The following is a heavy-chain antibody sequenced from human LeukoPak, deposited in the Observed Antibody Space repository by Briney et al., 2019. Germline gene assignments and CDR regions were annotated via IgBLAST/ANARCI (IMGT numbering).Heavy chain of an antibody. Sequence: GGSLRLSCASSGFIFNNYAMHWVWQPPGKGLEWVSGISWNSGSIDYADSVKGRFTISRDNAKNSLYLQMNSLRVEDTAFYYCAKDNRRHYTSGPNPDSLHWGQGALVTVSS. V-gene: IGHV3-9*01. CDR1: GFIFNNYA. J-gene: IGHJ4*02. CDR3: AKDNRRHYTSGPNPDSLH. D-gene: IGHD6-19*01. CDR2: ISWNSGSI.